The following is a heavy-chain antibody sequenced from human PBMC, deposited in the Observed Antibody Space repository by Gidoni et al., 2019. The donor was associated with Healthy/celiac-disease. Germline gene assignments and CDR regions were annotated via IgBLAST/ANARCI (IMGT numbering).Heavy chain of an antibody. CDR1: GGSFSGYY. CDR3: ARGEGIVVVPAAVDGNWFDP. V-gene: IGHV4-34*01. Sequence: QVQLQQWGAGLLQPSETLSLTCAVYGGSFSGYYWSWIRQPPGKGLEWIGEINHSGSTNYNPSLNSRVTMSVDTSKNQFSLKLSSVTAADTAVYYCARGEGIVVVPAAVDGNWFDPWGQGTLVTVSS. CDR2: INHSGST. D-gene: IGHD2-2*01. J-gene: IGHJ5*02.